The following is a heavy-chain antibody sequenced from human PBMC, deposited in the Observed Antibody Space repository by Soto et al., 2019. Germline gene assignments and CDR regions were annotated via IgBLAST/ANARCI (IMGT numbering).Heavy chain of an antibody. CDR2: IKSKPDGGTR. J-gene: IGHJ4*02. D-gene: IGHD3-16*01. CDR1: GLTFTNAW. CDR3: AKDLPFTSGGPLAY. Sequence: EVQLVESGGGLVKPGESLRLSCAVSGLTFTNAWMTWVRQAPGKGLEWVGHIKSKPDGGTRDYGAPVKGRFIISRDDSKNTLYLDLNSLKTEDTAVYYCAKDLPFTSGGPLAYWGQGAQVMVSS. V-gene: IGHV3-15*01.